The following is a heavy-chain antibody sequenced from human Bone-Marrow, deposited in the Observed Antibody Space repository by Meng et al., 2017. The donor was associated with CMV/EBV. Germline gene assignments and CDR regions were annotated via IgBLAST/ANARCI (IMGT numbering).Heavy chain of an antibody. V-gene: IGHV4-39*07. Sequence: GSLRLSCTVSGGSISSSSYYWGWIRQPPGKGLEWIGSIYYSGSTYYNPSLKSRVTISLDTSKNRFSLNLNSVTAADTAVYYCARAPKYYYYAMDVWGQGTTVTVSS. CDR3: ARAPKYYYYAMDV. CDR2: IYYSGST. CDR1: GGSISSSSYY. J-gene: IGHJ6*02.